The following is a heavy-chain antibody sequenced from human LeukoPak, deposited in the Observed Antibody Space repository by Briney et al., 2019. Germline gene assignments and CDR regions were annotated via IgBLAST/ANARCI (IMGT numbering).Heavy chain of an antibody. D-gene: IGHD3-10*01. Sequence: GGSLRLSCAASGFTFSSYWMHWVRQAPGKGLLWVSRINSDGRSTSYADSVKGRFTISRDNAKNTLYLQMNSLRAEDTAVYYCTRESWSGEFEDYWGQGTLVTVSS. CDR3: TRESWSGEFEDY. V-gene: IGHV3-74*01. J-gene: IGHJ4*02. CDR2: INSDGRST. CDR1: GFTFSSYW.